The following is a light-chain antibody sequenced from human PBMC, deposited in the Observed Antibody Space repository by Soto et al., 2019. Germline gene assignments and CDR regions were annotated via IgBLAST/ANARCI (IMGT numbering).Light chain of an antibody. CDR1: QSISVW. V-gene: IGKV1-5*03. CDR2: KAS. CDR3: QQYNSYSPT. J-gene: IGKJ1*01. Sequence: DIQMTQSPSTLSASVGDRVTITCRASQSISVWLAWYQQKAGKAPNLLIYKASRLESGVPSRFSGSGSETEFTLTISGLQPGDSATYYCQQYNSYSPTFGWGTKVEVK.